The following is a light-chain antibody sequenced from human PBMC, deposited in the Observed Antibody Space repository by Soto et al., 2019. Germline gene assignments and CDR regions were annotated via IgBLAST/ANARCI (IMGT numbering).Light chain of an antibody. J-gene: IGKJ1*01. V-gene: IGKV1-6*02. Sequence: IQMTQSPPSLSASVGDRVTISCRASQAIRENLGWYQQKPGKAPKLLISGAITLEDGVPARFSGSGSGADFTLTISSLQPEDVGSYFCLQDWSYPWTFGQGTKVEIK. CDR1: QAIREN. CDR3: LQDWSYPWT. CDR2: GAI.